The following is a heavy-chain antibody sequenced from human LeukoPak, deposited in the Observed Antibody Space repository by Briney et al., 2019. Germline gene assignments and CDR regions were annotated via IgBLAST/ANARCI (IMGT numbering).Heavy chain of an antibody. V-gene: IGHV4-39*01. CDR3: TRHHYDSTGSFDY. Sequence: PSETLSLTCTVSGASITTTNYWGWIRQAPGKGLEWIGHIYYSGTTSYSPSLNSRVTISGDTSKNQFSLRLSSVTAADTAVYYCTRHHYDSTGSFDYWGQGTLVTVSS. D-gene: IGHD3-22*01. CDR2: IYYSGTT. CDR1: GASITTTNY. J-gene: IGHJ4*02.